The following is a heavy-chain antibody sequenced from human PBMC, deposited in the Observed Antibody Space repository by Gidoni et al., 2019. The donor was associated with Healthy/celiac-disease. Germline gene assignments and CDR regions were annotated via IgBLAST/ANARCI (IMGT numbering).Heavy chain of an antibody. D-gene: IGHD2-2*01. V-gene: IGHV1-3*01. CDR2: ITAGNGKT. CDR1: GYSFTSYA. CDR3: ARSPPAARSYNWFDL. Sequence: QVQLVQYGAEVKKPGASVKVSCKASGYSFTSYAMHWVCQARGHRLEGMGWITAGNGKTKYSQKFKGRVTITMDTSASTAYMALSSLRSGDTAVYYGARSPPAARSYNWFDLWVQGTLVTVSS. J-gene: IGHJ5*02.